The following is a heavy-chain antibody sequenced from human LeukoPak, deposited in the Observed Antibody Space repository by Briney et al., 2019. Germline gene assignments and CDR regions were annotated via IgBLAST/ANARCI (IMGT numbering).Heavy chain of an antibody. Sequence: GASLKISCKGSGSSFTSYWIGWVRQMPGKGLEWMGIIYPGDSDTRYSPSLQGQVTISADTSISTAYLQWSSLKASDTAMYCCARHGAPAASDYWGQGTLVTVSS. CDR2: IYPGDSDT. CDR3: ARHGAPAASDY. V-gene: IGHV5-51*01. D-gene: IGHD2-2*01. J-gene: IGHJ4*02. CDR1: GSSFTSYW.